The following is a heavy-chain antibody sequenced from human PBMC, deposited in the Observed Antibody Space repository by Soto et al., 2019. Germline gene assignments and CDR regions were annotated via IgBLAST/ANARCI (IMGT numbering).Heavy chain of an antibody. J-gene: IGHJ6*03. CDR2: INPNSGVT. Sequence: QVQLEQSGAEVKKPGASVTVSCRASGDTFTGYYMHWVRQAPGQGLEWMGWINPNSGVTKYAQKFQGWVTMTRDTSIRTVYMELSRLRSDDTAVYYCARESGGATATLDYYYFYMDVWGTGTTVTVSS. D-gene: IGHD5-12*01. CDR3: ARESGGATATLDYYYFYMDV. CDR1: GDTFTGYY. V-gene: IGHV1-2*04.